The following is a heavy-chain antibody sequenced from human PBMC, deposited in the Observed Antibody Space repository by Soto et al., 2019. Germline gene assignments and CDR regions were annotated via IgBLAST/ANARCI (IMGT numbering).Heavy chain of an antibody. Sequence: SETLSLTCAVSGGSISSGGYSWSWIRQPPGKGLEWIGYIYHSGSTYYNPSLKSRVTISVDRSKNQFSLKLSSVTAADTAVYYCARVPYYYDSSGYPFDYWGQGTLVTVSS. V-gene: IGHV4-30-2*01. D-gene: IGHD3-22*01. J-gene: IGHJ4*02. CDR2: IYHSGST. CDR3: ARVPYYYDSSGYPFDY. CDR1: GGSISSGGYS.